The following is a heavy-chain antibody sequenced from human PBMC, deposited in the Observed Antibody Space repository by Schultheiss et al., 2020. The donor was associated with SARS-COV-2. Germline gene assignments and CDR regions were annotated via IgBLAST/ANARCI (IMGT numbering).Heavy chain of an antibody. CDR3: TRLDNWNYGDDP. CDR2: IRSKANSYAT. J-gene: IGHJ5*02. Sequence: GGSLRLSCAASGFTFSGSAMHWVRQASGKGLEWVGRIRSKANSYATAYAASVKGRFTISRDDSKNTAYLQMNSLKTEDTAVYYCTRLDNWNYGDDPWGQGTLVTVSS. V-gene: IGHV3-73*01. D-gene: IGHD1-7*01. CDR1: GFTFSGSA.